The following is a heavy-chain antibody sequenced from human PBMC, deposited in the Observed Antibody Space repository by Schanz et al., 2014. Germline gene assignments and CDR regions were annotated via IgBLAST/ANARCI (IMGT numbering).Heavy chain of an antibody. V-gene: IGHV1-46*01. CDR2: INPIGGST. CDR3: ARGYGDSPTDF. D-gene: IGHD4-17*01. CDR1: GYTFTNFF. Sequence: QVHLVQSGAEVHKPGASLKISCKASGYTFTNFFLHWVRQAPGQGLEWMGIINPIGGSTTYAQKFRGAVTLTTDTSTYTAYLELTSLRSEDTAVYYCARGYGDSPTDFWGQGTLVTVSS. J-gene: IGHJ4*02.